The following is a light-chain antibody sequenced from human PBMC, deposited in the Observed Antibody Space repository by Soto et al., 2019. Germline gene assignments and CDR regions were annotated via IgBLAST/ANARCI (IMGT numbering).Light chain of an antibody. CDR1: QSVSSTY. J-gene: IGKJ4*01. Sequence: PGERATLSSRASQSVSSTYLAWYQQKPGQAPRLLIYGASSRATGIPDRFSGSGSGTDFTLTISRLEPEDFAVYYCQQYGSSPKLTFGGGTKVDIK. V-gene: IGKV3-20*01. CDR3: QQYGSSPKLT. CDR2: GAS.